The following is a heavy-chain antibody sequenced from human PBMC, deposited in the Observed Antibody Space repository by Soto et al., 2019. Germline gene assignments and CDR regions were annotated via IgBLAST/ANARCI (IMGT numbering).Heavy chain of an antibody. CDR2: ISGSGGST. D-gene: IGHD6-19*01. CDR3: ASRSSGWYFDY. V-gene: IGHV3-23*01. Sequence: PVGSLRLSCAASGFSFSSYAMNWVRQAPGKGLEWVSVISGSGGSTYYADSVKGRFTISRDNSKNTLYLQMISLRAEDTAVYYCASRSSGWYFDYWGQGTLVTVSS. J-gene: IGHJ4*02. CDR1: GFSFSSYA.